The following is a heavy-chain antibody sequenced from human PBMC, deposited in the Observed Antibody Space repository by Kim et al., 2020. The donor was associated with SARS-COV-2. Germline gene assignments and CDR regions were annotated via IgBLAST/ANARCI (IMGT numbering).Heavy chain of an antibody. J-gene: IGHJ6*02. V-gene: IGHV3-23*01. D-gene: IGHD6-19*01. CDR3: AKDLSSGLRYYCMDV. Sequence: SVKGRFTITRDNSKNTLYLQMNSLRAEDTAVYYCAKDLSSGLRYYCMDVWGQGTTVTVSS.